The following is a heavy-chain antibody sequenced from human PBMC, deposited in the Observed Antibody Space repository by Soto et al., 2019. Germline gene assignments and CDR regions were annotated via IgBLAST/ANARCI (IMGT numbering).Heavy chain of an antibody. D-gene: IGHD4-17*01. CDR3: AKDSKVLTTVTPYGMDV. V-gene: IGHV3-30*18. CDR2: ISYDGSNK. Sequence: GSLRLSCAASGFTFSSYGMHWVRQAPCKGLEWVAVISYDGSNKYYADSVKGRFTISRDNSKNTLYLQMSSLRAEDTAVYYCAKDSKVLTTVTPYGMDVWGQGTTVTVSS. J-gene: IGHJ6*02. CDR1: GFTFSSYG.